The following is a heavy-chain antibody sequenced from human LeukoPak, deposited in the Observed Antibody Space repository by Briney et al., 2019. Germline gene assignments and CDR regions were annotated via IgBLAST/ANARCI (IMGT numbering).Heavy chain of an antibody. Sequence: GGSLRLSCAASGFTFSSYAMSWVRQAPGKGLEWVSTISASGGGTYYADSVKGRITISRDNSKNTLYLQMNSRRAEDTAVYYCAKEVGTTVAGTPADYWGQGTLITVSS. CDR1: GFTFSSYA. D-gene: IGHD6-19*01. CDR2: ISASGGGT. CDR3: AKEVGTTVAGTPADY. J-gene: IGHJ4*02. V-gene: IGHV3-23*01.